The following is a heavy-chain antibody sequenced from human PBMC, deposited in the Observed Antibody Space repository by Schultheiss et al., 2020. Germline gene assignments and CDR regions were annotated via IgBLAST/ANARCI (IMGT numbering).Heavy chain of an antibody. CDR1: GFTFSSYG. D-gene: IGHD6-19*01. CDR3: AKELDVAGSYYYYGMDV. V-gene: IGHV3-33*06. J-gene: IGHJ6*02. CDR2: IWYDGSNK. Sequence: GGSLRLSCAASGFTFSSYGMHWVRQAPGKGLEWVAVIWYDGSNKYYADSVKGRFTISRDNSKNTLYLQMNSLRAEDTAVYYCAKELDVAGSYYYYGMDVWGQGTTVTVSS.